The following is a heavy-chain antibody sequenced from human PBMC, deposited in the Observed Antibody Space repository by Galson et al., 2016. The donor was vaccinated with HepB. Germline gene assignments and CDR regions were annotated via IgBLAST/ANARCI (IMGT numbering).Heavy chain of an antibody. D-gene: IGHD1-14*01. CDR1: GFSLTTGGVG. V-gene: IGHV2-5*02. CDR3: VQRRVGGWQPSLPEDAVDI. J-gene: IGHJ3*02. CDR2: LYWDEDK. Sequence: PSLVKPTQTLTLTCTFSGFSLTTGGVGVGWIRQPPGKALEWLALLYWDEDKRHSPSLKSRLTITKDTSKNQVVLTMANMDPVETATYFCVQRRVGGWQPSLPEDAVDIWGQGTLVTVSS.